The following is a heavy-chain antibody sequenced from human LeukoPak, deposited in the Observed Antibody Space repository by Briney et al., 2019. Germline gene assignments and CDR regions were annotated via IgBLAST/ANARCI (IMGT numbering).Heavy chain of an antibody. CDR2: IYSGGST. CDR3: ARSDSSGWYYLDY. D-gene: IGHD6-19*01. J-gene: IGHJ4*02. Sequence: GGSLRLSCAASGFTVSSNYMSWVRQAPGKGLEWVSVIYSGGSTYYADSVKGRFTISRDNSKNTLYLQMNSLRAEDTAVYYCARSDSSGWYYLDYWGQGTLVTVSS. V-gene: IGHV3-53*01. CDR1: GFTVSSNY.